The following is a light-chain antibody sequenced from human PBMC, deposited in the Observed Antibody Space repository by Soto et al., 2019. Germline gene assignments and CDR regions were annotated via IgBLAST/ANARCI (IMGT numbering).Light chain of an antibody. CDR3: QQYNNWPPT. CDR1: QTVSSNY. Sequence: EIVLTQSPGTLSLSPGERATLSCRASQTVSSNYLAWYRQKPGQAPRLLIYGASSRATGIPDRVSGSGSGTDFTLTISRLEPEDFAVYYCQQYNNWPPTFGQGTKVEIK. CDR2: GAS. V-gene: IGKV3-20*01. J-gene: IGKJ1*01.